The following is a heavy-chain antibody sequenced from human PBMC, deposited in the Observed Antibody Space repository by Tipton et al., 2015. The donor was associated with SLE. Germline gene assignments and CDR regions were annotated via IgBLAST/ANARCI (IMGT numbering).Heavy chain of an antibody. J-gene: IGHJ4*02. CDR2: INWNGDTT. CDR3: AKEAGWTYFDY. V-gene: IGHV3-20*04. CDR1: GFTFSSSW. D-gene: IGHD2-15*01. Sequence: SLRLSCAASGFTFSSSWMNWVRQAPGKGLEWVSAINWNGDTTRYADSVKGRFTIPRDNAKNSLYLQMNSLRAEDTALYYCAKEAGWTYFDYWGQGTLVSVSS.